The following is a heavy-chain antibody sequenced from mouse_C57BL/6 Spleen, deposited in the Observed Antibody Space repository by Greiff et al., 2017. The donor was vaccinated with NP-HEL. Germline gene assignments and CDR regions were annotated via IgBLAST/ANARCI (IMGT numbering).Heavy chain of an antibody. D-gene: IGHD2-5*01. CDR3: ARDSNHGGFAY. J-gene: IGHJ3*01. V-gene: IGHV1-69*01. Sequence: VQLQQPGAELVMPGASVKLSCKASGYTFTSYWMHWVKQRPGQGLEWIGEIDPSDSYTNYNQKFKGKSTLTVDKSSSTAYMQLSSLTSEDSAVYYCARDSNHGGFAYWGQGTLVTVSA. CDR2: IDPSDSYT. CDR1: GYTFTSYW.